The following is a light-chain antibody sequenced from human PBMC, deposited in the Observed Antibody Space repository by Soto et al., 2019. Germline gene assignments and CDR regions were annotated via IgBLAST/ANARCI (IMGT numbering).Light chain of an antibody. V-gene: IGLV2-8*01. CDR3: SSYAGSSNLV. J-gene: IGLJ1*01. CDR1: SSDIGTYKY. Sequence: QSVLTQPASVSGSPGQSITISCTGTSSDIGTYKYVSWFQHHPGKAPKLIIYEVTKRPSGVLNRFSGSKSGNTASLTVAGLQTYDEAEYFCSSYAGSSNLVFGTGTKVTVL. CDR2: EVT.